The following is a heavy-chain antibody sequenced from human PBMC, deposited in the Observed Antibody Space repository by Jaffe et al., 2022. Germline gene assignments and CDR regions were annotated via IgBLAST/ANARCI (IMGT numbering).Heavy chain of an antibody. CDR2: INHSGST. Sequence: QVQLQQWGAGLLKPSETLSLTCAVYGGSFSGYYWSWIRQPPGKGLEWIGEINHSGSTNYNPSLKSRVTISVDTSKNQFSLKLSSVTAADTAVYYCARTPQNYYGSGSYYGYYYYYMDVWGKGTTVTVSS. CDR1: GGSFSGYY. D-gene: IGHD3-10*01. V-gene: IGHV4-34*01. J-gene: IGHJ6*03. CDR3: ARTPQNYYGSGSYYGYYYYYMDV.